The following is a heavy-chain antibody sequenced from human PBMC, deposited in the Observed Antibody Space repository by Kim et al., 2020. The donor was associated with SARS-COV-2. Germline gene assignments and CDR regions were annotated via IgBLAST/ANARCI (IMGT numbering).Heavy chain of an antibody. D-gene: IGHD3-22*01. Sequence: DSVKGRFSNSRDNAKNTLYMQMTSLRAGDTAVYFCAKDQYGSSGSRYDYWGQGTLVTVSS. V-gene: IGHV3-23*01. CDR3: AKDQYGSSGSRYDY. J-gene: IGHJ4*02.